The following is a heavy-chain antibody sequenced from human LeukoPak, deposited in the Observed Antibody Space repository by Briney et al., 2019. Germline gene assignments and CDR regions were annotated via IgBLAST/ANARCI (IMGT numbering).Heavy chain of an antibody. V-gene: IGHV1-2*02. Sequence: ASVKVSCKASGYTFTGYYMHWVRQAPGQGLEWMGWNNPNSGGTNYAQKFQGRVTMTRDTSISTAYMELSRLRSDDTAVYYCARAARYCSGGSCSPRDYWGQGTLVTVSS. D-gene: IGHD2-15*01. CDR2: NNPNSGGT. CDR1: GYTFTGYY. J-gene: IGHJ4*02. CDR3: ARAARYCSGGSCSPRDY.